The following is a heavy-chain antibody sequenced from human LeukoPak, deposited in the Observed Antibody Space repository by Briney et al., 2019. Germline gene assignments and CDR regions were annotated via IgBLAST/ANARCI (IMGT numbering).Heavy chain of an antibody. J-gene: IGHJ3*02. Sequence: GESLKISCKGSGYSFTSDWIGWVRPMPGKGLEWMGIIYPRDSDTRYSPSFQGQVTISADKSISTAYLQWSSLKASDTAMYYCARGTRRDGNILDAFDIWGQGTMVTVSS. CDR1: GYSFTSDW. CDR2: IYPRDSDT. CDR3: ARGTRRDGNILDAFDI. V-gene: IGHV5-51*01. D-gene: IGHD5-24*01.